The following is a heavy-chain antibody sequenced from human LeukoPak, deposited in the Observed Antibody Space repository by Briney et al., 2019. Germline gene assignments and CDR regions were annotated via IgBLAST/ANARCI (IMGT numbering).Heavy chain of an antibody. CDR3: ARERQDTILHSGAFDI. D-gene: IGHD2-21*01. J-gene: IGHJ3*02. Sequence: GRSLRLSCAASGFTFSTYFMHWVRQAPGKGLEWVADIASDGSHTFYGESVKGRFTISRDNSKNTMYLQMNSLRAEDTAVYFCARERQDTILHSGAFDIWGQGTMVTVSS. CDR2: IASDGSHT. CDR1: GFTFSTYF. V-gene: IGHV3-30-3*01.